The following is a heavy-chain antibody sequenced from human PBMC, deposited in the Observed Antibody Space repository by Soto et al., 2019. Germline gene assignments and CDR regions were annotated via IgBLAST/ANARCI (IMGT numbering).Heavy chain of an antibody. D-gene: IGHD6-6*01. J-gene: IGHJ6*02. CDR2: IYSGGST. V-gene: IGHV3-NL1*01. CDR1: GFTFSSYG. Sequence: PGGSLRLSCAASGFTFSSYGMHWVRQAPGKGLEWVSVIYSGGSTYYADSVKGRFTISRDNSKNTLYLQMNSLRAEDTAVYYCASYSSSSNYGMDVWGQGTTVTVSS. CDR3: ASYSSSSNYGMDV.